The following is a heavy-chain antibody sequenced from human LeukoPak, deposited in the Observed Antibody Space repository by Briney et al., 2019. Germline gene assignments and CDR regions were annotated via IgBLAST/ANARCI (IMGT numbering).Heavy chain of an antibody. CDR1: GGSISGYY. V-gene: IGHV4-59*08. Sequence: PSETLSLTCTISGGSISGYYWGWIRQPPGKGLEWIGYINFIGNTNYNPSLKSRITISQDTSKNLFSLRLSSVTAADTAVYYCARLRGLDCSTTSCSGLNAFDIWGLGTVVTVSS. D-gene: IGHD2-2*01. CDR3: ARLRGLDCSTTSCSGLNAFDI. CDR2: INFIGNT. J-gene: IGHJ3*02.